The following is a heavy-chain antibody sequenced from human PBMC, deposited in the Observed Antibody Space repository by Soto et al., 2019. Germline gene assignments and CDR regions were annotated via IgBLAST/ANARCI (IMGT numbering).Heavy chain of an antibody. V-gene: IGHV4-31*03. D-gene: IGHD3-10*01. CDR2: IYYSGST. CDR3: ARDNMVRGVARYGMDV. CDR1: GRSISSCVYY. Sequence: SETLSLTCSLSGRSISSCVYYWRWIHQHPRKGLEWIGYIYYSGSTYYNPSLKSRVTISVDTSKNQFSLKLSSVTAADTAVYYCARDNMVRGVARYGMDVWGQGTTVTVSS. J-gene: IGHJ6*02.